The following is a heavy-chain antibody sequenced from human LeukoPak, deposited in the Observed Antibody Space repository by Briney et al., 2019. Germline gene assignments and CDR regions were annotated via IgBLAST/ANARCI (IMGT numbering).Heavy chain of an antibody. V-gene: IGHV5-51*01. CDR1: GYSFTSYW. Sequence: GESLKISCKGSGYSFTSYWIGWVRQMPGKGLEWMGIIYPGDSDTRYSPSFQGQVTISAGKSISTAYLQWSSLKASDTAMYYCAKTYYYDSSGYYYFDYWGQGTLATVSS. CDR3: AKTYYYDSSGYYYFDY. D-gene: IGHD3-22*01. J-gene: IGHJ4*02. CDR2: IYPGDSDT.